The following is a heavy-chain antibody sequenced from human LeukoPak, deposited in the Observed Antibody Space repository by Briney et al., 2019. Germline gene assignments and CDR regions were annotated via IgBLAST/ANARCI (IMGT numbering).Heavy chain of an antibody. Sequence: GESLKISCKGSGYNFSGYWIGWVRQMPGKGLEWMGIIYPDDSKTTYSPSFQGQVTMSADKSITTAYLQWSSLKASDTAMYYCAIRGDYCGGDCYAFDYWGQGTLVTVSS. CDR1: GYNFSGYW. J-gene: IGHJ4*02. CDR3: AIRGDYCGGDCYAFDY. D-gene: IGHD2-21*02. V-gene: IGHV5-51*01. CDR2: IYPDDSKT.